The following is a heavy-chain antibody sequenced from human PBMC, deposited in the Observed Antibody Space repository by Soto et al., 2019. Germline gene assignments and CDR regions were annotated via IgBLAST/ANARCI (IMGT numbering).Heavy chain of an antibody. D-gene: IGHD3-10*01. J-gene: IGHJ4*02. CDR3: AREEAHLAPGFDY. CDR2: INHSGST. Sequence: SETLSLTCGVYGGSFSGYYWSWIRKPPGKGLEWIGEINHSGSTNYNPSLKSRVTISVDTSKNQFSLKLSSVTAADTAVYYCAREEAHLAPGFDYCGQGTLVTVSS. V-gene: IGHV4-34*01. CDR1: GGSFSGYY.